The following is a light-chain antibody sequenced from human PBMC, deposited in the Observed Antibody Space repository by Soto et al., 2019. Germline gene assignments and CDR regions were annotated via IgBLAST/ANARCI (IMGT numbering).Light chain of an antibody. V-gene: IGKV1-39*01. Sequence: DIQMTQSPSSLSASVGDRVTITCRASQSISTYLNWYQHKPGKAPKLLIYTASSLQSGVPSRFSGSGSGTDFTLTISSLQPEDFATYYCQHPYNPPWTFGQGTKVKFK. J-gene: IGKJ1*01. CDR2: TAS. CDR3: QHPYNPPWT. CDR1: QSISTY.